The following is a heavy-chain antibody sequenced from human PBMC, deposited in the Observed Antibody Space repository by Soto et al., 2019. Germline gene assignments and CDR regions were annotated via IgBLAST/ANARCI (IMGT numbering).Heavy chain of an antibody. CDR1: GPTVRSNY. Sequence: GGSLRLSCAVSGPTVRSNYMSWVRQAPGKGLEWVSVIYSGGSTSYADSVKGGFTISRNTSKYPPYLQINSLRAEDTAVYYCSTDTRCTSSSPRYYYYGMDVWGQGTTVTVSS. D-gene: IGHD6-6*01. J-gene: IGHJ6*02. V-gene: IGHV3-53*01. CDR2: IYSGGST. CDR3: STDTRCTSSSPRYYYYGMDV.